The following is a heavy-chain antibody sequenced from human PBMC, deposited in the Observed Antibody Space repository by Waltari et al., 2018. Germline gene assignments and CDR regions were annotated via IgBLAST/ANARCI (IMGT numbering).Heavy chain of an antibody. J-gene: IGHJ4*02. V-gene: IGHV3-7*01. D-gene: IGHD3-22*01. CDR3: ARSSSGYFDS. Sequence: EVQLVESGGDLTQPGGSLRLSWAASGFTFSTFWMSWVRQIPGKGLEWVANIKQDGSEKYHVDSVRGRFAISRDNANKSLYLQMNNLRVEDTAVYYCARSSSGYFDSWGQGVLVTVSS. CDR1: GFTFSTFW. CDR2: IKQDGSEK.